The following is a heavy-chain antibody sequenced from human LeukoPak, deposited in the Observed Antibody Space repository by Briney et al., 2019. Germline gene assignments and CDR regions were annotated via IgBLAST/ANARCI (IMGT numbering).Heavy chain of an antibody. CDR3: ARYDSSWYYFDY. V-gene: IGHV3-53*01. J-gene: IGHJ4*02. D-gene: IGHD6-13*01. CDR2: IYSDGNT. CDR1: GFTVSSNY. Sequence: GGSLRLSCAASGFTVSSNYMSWVRQAPGKGLEWVSVIYSDGNTYYADSVKGRFIISRDNSKNTLYLQMNSLSAEDTAVYYCARYDSSWYYFDYWGRGTLVTVSS.